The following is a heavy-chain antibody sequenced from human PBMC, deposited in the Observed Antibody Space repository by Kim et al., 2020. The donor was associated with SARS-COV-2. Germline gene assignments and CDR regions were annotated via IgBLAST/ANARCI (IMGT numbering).Heavy chain of an antibody. CDR1: GYAFTGFG. V-gene: IGHV1-18*01. J-gene: IGHJ4*02. Sequence: ASVKVSCKASGYAFTGFGVSWVRQAPGQGLEWMAWISPYEGTTVFAQNTQDRIIMTTDIPTSTAYMELRSLRSDDTAVYYCVRGTEGFYWGQGTLVTVSS. CDR2: ISPYEGTT. CDR3: VRGTEGFY.